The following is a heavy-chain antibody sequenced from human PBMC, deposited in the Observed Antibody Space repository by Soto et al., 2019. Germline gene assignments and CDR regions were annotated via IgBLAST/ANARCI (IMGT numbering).Heavy chain of an antibody. CDR1: GFTFSTYA. CDR2: ISDSGGDT. CDR3: AKGRVSDC. J-gene: IGHJ4*02. Sequence: GSLRLSCAASGFTFSTYAMSWVRQAPGKGLEWVSGISDSGGDTYYADSVKGRFTISRDNSENTVYLQMNSLRAEDTAVYYCAKGRVSDCWGQGTLVTVSS. D-gene: IGHD6-13*01. V-gene: IGHV3-23*01.